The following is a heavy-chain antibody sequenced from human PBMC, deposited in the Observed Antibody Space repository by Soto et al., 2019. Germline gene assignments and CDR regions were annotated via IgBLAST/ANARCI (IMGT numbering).Heavy chain of an antibody. CDR2: IHHSGST. Sequence: QVQLQESGPGLVRPSGTVSLTCAVSGISISSDNWWRWVRQPPGKGLEWIGEIHHSGSTNYNPSLKSRVTMSVVPSKDLFSLTLNSVTAADTAFYYCARDQGSHPGDWGQGTLVSVSS. J-gene: IGHJ4*02. V-gene: IGHV4-4*02. D-gene: IGHD6-13*01. CDR3: ARDQGSHPGD. CDR1: GISISSDNW.